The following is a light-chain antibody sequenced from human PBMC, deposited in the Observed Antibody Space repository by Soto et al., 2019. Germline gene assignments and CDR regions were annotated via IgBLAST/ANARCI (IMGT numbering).Light chain of an antibody. J-gene: IGLJ3*02. V-gene: IGLV2-23*01. CDR3: SSYAGSSTWV. CDR2: EGN. CDR1: SSDVGSYDL. Sequence: QPASVSGSPGQSITISCTGTSSDVGSYDLVSWYQQEPGKAPKLMIYEGNKRPSGVSNRFSGSKSGNSASLTISGLQAEDEADYYCSSYAGSSTWVFGGGTKLTVL.